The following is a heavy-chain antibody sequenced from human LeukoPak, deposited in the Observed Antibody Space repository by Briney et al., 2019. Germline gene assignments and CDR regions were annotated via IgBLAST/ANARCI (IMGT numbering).Heavy chain of an antibody. Sequence: PSETLSLTCTVSGGSISSYYWGWIRQPPGKGLEWIGSIYYSGSTYYNPSLKSRVTISVDTSKNQFSLKLSSVTAADTAVYYCARHVVGASGYAFDIWGQGTMVTVSS. D-gene: IGHD1-26*01. V-gene: IGHV4-39*01. CDR2: IYYSGST. CDR3: ARHVVGASGYAFDI. J-gene: IGHJ3*02. CDR1: GGSISSYY.